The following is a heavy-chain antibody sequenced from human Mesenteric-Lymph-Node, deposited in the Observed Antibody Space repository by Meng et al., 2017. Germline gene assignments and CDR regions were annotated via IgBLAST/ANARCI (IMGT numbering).Heavy chain of an antibody. V-gene: IGHV4-39*01. CDR2: IYYSGRN. D-gene: IGHD4-23*01. CDR1: GGSISSPSYY. J-gene: IGHJ4*02. Sequence: QLQLQESGPGLVKPSETLSLICTVSGGSISSPSYYWGWIRQPPGKGPEWIGIIYYSGRNYHNPSLKSRLTISVDTSKSQLALKLSSVTAADTAVYYCARQIFEFGYGGNSPFDYWGQGTLVTVSS. CDR3: ARQIFEFGYGGNSPFDY.